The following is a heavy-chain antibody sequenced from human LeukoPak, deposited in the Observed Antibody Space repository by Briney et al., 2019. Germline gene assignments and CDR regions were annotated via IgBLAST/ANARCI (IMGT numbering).Heavy chain of an antibody. CDR1: GFSLSTSGMC. CDR3: ARMSRYYYDSSGSFDY. J-gene: IGHJ4*02. Sequence: ESGPTLVNPTQTLTLTCTVSGFSLSTSGMCVSWVRQPPGKALEWLALIDWDDDKYYSTSLKTRLTISKDTSKNQVVLTMTNMDPVDTATYYCARMSRYYYDSSGSFDYWGQGTLVTVSS. CDR2: IDWDDDK. V-gene: IGHV2-70*20. D-gene: IGHD3-22*01.